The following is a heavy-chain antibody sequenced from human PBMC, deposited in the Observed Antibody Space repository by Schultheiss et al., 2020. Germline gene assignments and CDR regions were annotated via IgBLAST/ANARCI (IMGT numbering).Heavy chain of an antibody. CDR2: ISAYNGNT. D-gene: IGHD3-10*01. V-gene: IGHV1-18*04. J-gene: IGHJ4*02. CDR3: ARDGTMVREFDY. CDR1: GYTFTGYY. Sequence: ASVKVSCKASGYTFTGYYMHWVRQAPGQGLEWMGWISAYNGNTNYAQKLQGRVTMTTDTSTSTAYMELRSLRSDDTAVYYCARDGTMVREFDYWGQGTLVTVSS.